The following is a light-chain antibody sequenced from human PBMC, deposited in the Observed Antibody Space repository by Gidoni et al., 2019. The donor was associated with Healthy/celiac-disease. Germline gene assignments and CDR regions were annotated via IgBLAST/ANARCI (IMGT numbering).Light chain of an antibody. V-gene: IGKV4-1*01. J-gene: IGKJ2*01. CDR3: QQYYSTPLYT. CDR2: WAS. Sequence: DIVMTQSPDSLAVCLGERATINCKSSQSVLYSSNNKNYLAWYQQKPGQPPKLLIYWASTRDSGVPDRFSGSGSGTDFTLTISSLQAEDVAVYYCQQYYSTPLYTFGQXTKLEIK. CDR1: QSVLYSSNNKNY.